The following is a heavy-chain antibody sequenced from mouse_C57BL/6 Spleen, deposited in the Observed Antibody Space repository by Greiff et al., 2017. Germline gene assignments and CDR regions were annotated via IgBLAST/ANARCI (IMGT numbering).Heavy chain of an antibody. CDR2: SRNKANDYTT. V-gene: IGHV7-1*01. CDR1: GFTFSDFY. J-gene: IGHJ4*01. Sequence: EVNLVESGGGLVQSGRSLRLSCATSGFTFSDFYMEWVRQAPGKGLEWIAASRNKANDYTTEYSASVKGRFIVSRDTSQSILYLQMNALRAEDTAIYYCARTYDAMDYWGQGTSVTVSS. CDR3: ARTYDAMDY.